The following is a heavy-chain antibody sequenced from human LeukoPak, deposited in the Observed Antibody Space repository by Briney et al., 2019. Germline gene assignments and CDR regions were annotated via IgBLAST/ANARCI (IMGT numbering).Heavy chain of an antibody. CDR3: AREHNTNWRSFDY. CDR2: IYYGGST. Sequence: SETLSLTCTVSGGSISSYYWSWIRQPSGKGLEGIGYIYYGGSTNYNPSLKSRVTMSVDTSKNQFSLKLSSVTAADTAVYYCAREHNTNWRSFDYWGQGILVTVSS. D-gene: IGHD1-1*01. CDR1: GGSISSYY. J-gene: IGHJ4*02. V-gene: IGHV4-59*12.